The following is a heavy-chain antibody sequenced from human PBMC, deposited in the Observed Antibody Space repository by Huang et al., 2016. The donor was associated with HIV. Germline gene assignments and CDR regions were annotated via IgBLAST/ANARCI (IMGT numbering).Heavy chain of an antibody. Sequence: EVQLVESGGGLVQPGGSLRLSCAASGFNFSSYGMSWVRQAPGKGMEWVASIKQDESEKYYVDSVKGRFAVSRDRAKNSVFLEMNSLSAEDTAVYYCAGPNDIFTVWGQGALVTVSS. J-gene: IGHJ4*02. CDR3: AGPNDIFTV. D-gene: IGHD3-9*01. CDR2: IKQDESEK. CDR1: GFNFSSYG. V-gene: IGHV3-7*01.